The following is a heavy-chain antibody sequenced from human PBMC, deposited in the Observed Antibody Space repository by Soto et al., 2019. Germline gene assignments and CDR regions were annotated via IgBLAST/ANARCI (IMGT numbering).Heavy chain of an antibody. V-gene: IGHV1-3*01. CDR2: INAGNGNT. D-gene: IGHD5-12*01. J-gene: IGHJ4*02. Sequence: QVQLVQSGAEVKKPGASVKVSCKASGYTFTSYALHWVRQAPGQRLEWMGWINAGNGNTKYSQKFQGRVTITRDTSASTAYMELSSLRSEDTAVYYCAREYSGYDSVGFDYWGQGTLVTVSS. CDR1: GYTFTSYA. CDR3: AREYSGYDSVGFDY.